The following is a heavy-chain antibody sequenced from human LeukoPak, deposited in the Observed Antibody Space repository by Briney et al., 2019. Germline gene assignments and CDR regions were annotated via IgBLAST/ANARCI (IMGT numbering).Heavy chain of an antibody. J-gene: IGHJ4*02. V-gene: IGHV1-69*04. D-gene: IGHD3-22*01. CDR1: GGTLSSYA. CDR3: ARGEDDYYDSSGYSNFDY. CDR2: IIPILGIA. Sequence: SVKVSCKASGGTLSSYAISWVRQAPGQGLEWMGRIIPILGIANYAQKFQGRVTITADKSTSTAYMELSSLRSEDTAVYYCARGEDDYYDSSGYSNFDYWGQGTLVTVSS.